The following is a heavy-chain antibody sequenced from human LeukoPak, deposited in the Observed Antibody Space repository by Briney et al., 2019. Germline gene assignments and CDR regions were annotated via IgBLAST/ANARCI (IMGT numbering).Heavy chain of an antibody. CDR1: RFTFSNAW. CDR3: TSGAGSGSYYEGAFDY. J-gene: IGHJ4*02. D-gene: IGHD3-10*01. CDR2: IKSKTDGGTT. V-gene: IGHV3-15*01. Sequence: PGGSLRLSCAASRFTFSNAWMSWVRQAPGKGLEWVGRIKSKTDGGTTDYAPPVKGRFTISRDDSKNTLYLQMNSLKTEDTAVYYCTSGAGSGSYYEGAFDYWGQGTLVTVSS.